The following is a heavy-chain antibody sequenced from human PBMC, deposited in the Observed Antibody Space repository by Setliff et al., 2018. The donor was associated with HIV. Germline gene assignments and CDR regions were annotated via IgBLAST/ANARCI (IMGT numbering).Heavy chain of an antibody. J-gene: IGHJ4*02. CDR1: GGSINTYY. D-gene: IGHD6-25*01. V-gene: IGHV4-4*07. CDR3: ARYSPRGYTLTGPY. Sequence: PSETLSLTCTVSGGSINTYYWSWIRQPAGKGLEWIGRIYTSGSTKYNPSLKSRVTISVDTSKNQFSLELTSVTAADTAVYYCARYSPRGYTLTGPYWGQGTLVTSPQ. CDR2: IYTSGST.